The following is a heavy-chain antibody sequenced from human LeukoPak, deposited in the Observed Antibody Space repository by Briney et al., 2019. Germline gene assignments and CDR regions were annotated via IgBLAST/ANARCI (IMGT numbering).Heavy chain of an antibody. CDR3: ARVSYSGSDIDY. CDR2: IGTAGDT. D-gene: IGHD1-26*01. Sequence: GGSLRLSCAASGFTFSSYDMHWVRHATGKGLEWVSAIGTAGDTYYPGSVKGRFTISRENAKNSLYLQMNSLRAEDTAVYYCARVSYSGSDIDYWGQGTLVTVSS. CDR1: GFTFSSYD. V-gene: IGHV3-13*01. J-gene: IGHJ4*02.